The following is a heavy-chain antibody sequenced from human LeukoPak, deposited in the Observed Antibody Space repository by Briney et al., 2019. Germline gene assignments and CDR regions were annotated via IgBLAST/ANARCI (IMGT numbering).Heavy chain of an antibody. CDR1: GFTFSSYE. CDR2: ISSSSSYI. D-gene: IGHD6-25*01. Sequence: GGSLRLSCAASGFTFSSYEMNWVRQAPGKGLEWVSSISSSSSYIYYADSVKGRFTISRDNAKNSLYLQMNSLRAEDTAVYYCARDLSGRYYYYMDVWGKGTTVTVSS. J-gene: IGHJ6*03. V-gene: IGHV3-21*01. CDR3: ARDLSGRYYYYMDV.